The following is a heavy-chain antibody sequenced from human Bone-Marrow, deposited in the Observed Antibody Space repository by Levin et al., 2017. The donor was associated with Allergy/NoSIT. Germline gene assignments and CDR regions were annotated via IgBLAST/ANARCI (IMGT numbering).Heavy chain of an antibody. CDR3: ARGIVVVPAAMSVRGYSGYAALPRWDY. J-gene: IGHJ4*02. CDR2: INAGNGNT. CDR1: GYTFTSYA. Sequence: ASVKVSCKASGYTFTSYAMHWVRQAPGQRLEWMGWINAGNGNTKYSQKFQGRVTITRDTSASTAYMELSSLRSEDTAVYYCARGIVVVPAAMSVRGYSGYAALPRWDYWGQGTLVTVSS. D-gene: IGHD2-2*01. V-gene: IGHV1-3*01.